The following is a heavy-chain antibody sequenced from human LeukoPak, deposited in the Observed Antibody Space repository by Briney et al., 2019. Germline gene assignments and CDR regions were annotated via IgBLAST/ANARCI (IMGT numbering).Heavy chain of an antibody. CDR1: GFTFSSYG. V-gene: IGHV3-30*18. Sequence: GGSLRLSCPASGFTFSSYGMHWVRQAPGKGLEWVAVISYDGSNKYYADSVKGRFTISRDNSKNTLYLQMNCLRAEDTAVYYCAKDVAVAGDYYYYGMDVWGQGTTDTVSS. D-gene: IGHD6-19*01. J-gene: IGHJ6*02. CDR3: AKDVAVAGDYYYYGMDV. CDR2: ISYDGSNK.